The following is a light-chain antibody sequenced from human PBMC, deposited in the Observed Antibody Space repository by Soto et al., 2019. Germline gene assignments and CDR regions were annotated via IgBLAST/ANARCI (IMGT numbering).Light chain of an antibody. CDR1: QNVNNN. CDR3: QQYNNWPPLYT. Sequence: IVMTQSPATLSVSPGERATLSCRASQNVNNNLAWYQQKPGQAPRLLIYGASSRATDIPARFSGSGSGTGVNLTITSLQSEDFAVYFCQQYNNWPPLYTFGQGTKLEIK. CDR2: GAS. V-gene: IGKV3-15*01. J-gene: IGKJ2*01.